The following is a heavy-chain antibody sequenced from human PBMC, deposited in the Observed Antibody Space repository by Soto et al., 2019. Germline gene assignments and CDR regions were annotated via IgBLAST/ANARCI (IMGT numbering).Heavy chain of an antibody. CDR1: GGSISSYY. CDR2: IYYSGST. Sequence: SETLSLTCTVSGGSISSYYWSWIRQPPGKGLEWIGYIYYSGSTNYNPSLKSRVTISVDTSKNQFSLKLSSVTAADTAVYYCARGDTAMRDNWFDPWGQGTLVTVS. D-gene: IGHD5-18*01. J-gene: IGHJ5*02. CDR3: ARGDTAMRDNWFDP. V-gene: IGHV4-59*01.